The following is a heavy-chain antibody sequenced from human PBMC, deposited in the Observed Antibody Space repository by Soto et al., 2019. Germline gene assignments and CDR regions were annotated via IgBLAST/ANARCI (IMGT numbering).Heavy chain of an antibody. CDR3: ARQGRWLQLRYFDY. D-gene: IGHD5-12*01. CDR1: GGSISSYY. J-gene: IGHJ4*02. CDR2: IYYSGST. V-gene: IGHV4-59*05. Sequence: SETLSLTCTVSGGSISSYYWSWIRQPPGKGLEWIGSIYYSGSTYYNPSLKSRVTISVDTSKNQFSLKLSSATAADTAVYYCARQGRWLQLRYFDYWGQGTLVTVSS.